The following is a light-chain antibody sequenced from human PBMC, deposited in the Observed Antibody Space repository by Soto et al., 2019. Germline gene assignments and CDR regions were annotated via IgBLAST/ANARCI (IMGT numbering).Light chain of an antibody. CDR3: QQYGSSPIT. J-gene: IGKJ5*01. V-gene: IGKV3-20*01. Sequence: EIVLTQSPGTLSLSPGERATLSCRASQSVSGYLAWYQQKPGQAPRLLIYGASSRATGIPDRFSGSGSGTDFTLTISRLEPEDFAVYYCQQYGSSPITVGQGTRLENK. CDR1: QSVSGY. CDR2: GAS.